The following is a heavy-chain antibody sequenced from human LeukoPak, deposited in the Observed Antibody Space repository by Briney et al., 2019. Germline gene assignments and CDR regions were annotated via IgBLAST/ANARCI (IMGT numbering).Heavy chain of an antibody. CDR3: AKVYSSGWFFDY. J-gene: IGHJ4*02. Sequence: GGSLRLSCAASGFTFSSYAMSWVRQAPGKGLEWVSGISGSGGSTYYADSVKGRFTISRDNSKNTLYLQMNSLRAEDTAVYYCAKVYSSGWFFDYWGQGTLVTVSS. V-gene: IGHV3-23*01. D-gene: IGHD6-19*01. CDR2: ISGSGGST. CDR1: GFTFSSYA.